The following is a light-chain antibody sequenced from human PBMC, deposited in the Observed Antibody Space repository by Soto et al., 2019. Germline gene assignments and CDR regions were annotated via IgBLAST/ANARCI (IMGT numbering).Light chain of an antibody. CDR3: QQRSDWPWT. CDR2: DVS. V-gene: IGKV3-11*01. Sequence: VLTQSPGTLSLSPGERATLSCRASQSVTIGYLAWYQQKPGQAPRLLVYDVSNRAAGIPTRFSGGGSGTDFTLTISNVESEDFAVYYCQQRSDWPWTFGQGTKVDIK. CDR1: QSVTIGY. J-gene: IGKJ1*01.